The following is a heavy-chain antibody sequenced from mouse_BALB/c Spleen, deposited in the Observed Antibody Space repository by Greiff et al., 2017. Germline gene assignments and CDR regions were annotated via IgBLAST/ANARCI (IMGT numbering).Heavy chain of an antibody. Sequence: EVKLVESGGGLVQPKGSLKLSCAASGFTFNTYAMNWVRQAPGKGLEWVARIRSKSNNYATYYADSVKDRFTISRDDSQSMLYLQMNNLKTEDTAMYYCVRHEEWSLRGAMDYWGQGTSVTVSS. J-gene: IGHJ4*01. CDR2: IRSKSNNYAT. CDR3: VRHEEWSLRGAMDY. D-gene: IGHD1-1*01. CDR1: GFTFNTYA. V-gene: IGHV10-1*02.